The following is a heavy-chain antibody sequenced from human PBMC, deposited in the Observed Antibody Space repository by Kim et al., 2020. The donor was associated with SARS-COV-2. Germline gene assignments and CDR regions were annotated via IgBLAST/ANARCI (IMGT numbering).Heavy chain of an antibody. CDR1: GYSFTSYW. V-gene: IGHV5-51*01. CDR3: ARILGYCTNGVCHFDAFDI. CDR2: IYPGDSDT. Sequence: GESLKISCKGSGYSFTSYWIGWVRQMPGKGLEWMGIIYPGDSDTRYSPSFQGQVTISADKSISTAYLQWSSLKASDTAMYYCARILGYCTNGVCHFDAFDIWGQGTMGTVSS. J-gene: IGHJ3*02. D-gene: IGHD2-8*01.